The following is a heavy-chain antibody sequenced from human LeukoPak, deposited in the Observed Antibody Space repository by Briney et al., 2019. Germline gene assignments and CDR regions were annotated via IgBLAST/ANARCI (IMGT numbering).Heavy chain of an antibody. CDR3: ARLRTTVTTPRRGMDV. CDR2: IIPILGIA. V-gene: IGHV1-69*04. Sequence: VASVKVSCKASGGTFSSYAISWVRQAPGQGLEWMGRIIPILGIANHAQKFQGRVTITADESTSTAYMELSSLRSEDTAVYYCARLRTTVTTPRRGMDVWGQGTTVTVSS. D-gene: IGHD4-17*01. J-gene: IGHJ6*02. CDR1: GGTFSSYA.